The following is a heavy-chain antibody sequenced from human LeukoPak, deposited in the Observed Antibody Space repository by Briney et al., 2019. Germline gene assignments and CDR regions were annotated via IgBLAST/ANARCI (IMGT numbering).Heavy chain of an antibody. D-gene: IGHD1-26*01. CDR2: IYYTGST. CDR3: ARRGGSGRAFDY. V-gene: IGHV4-39*01. Sequence: SETLSLTCSVSGASISGGTYYWGWIRQPPGKGLEWIGSIYYTGSTYDNPSLKSRVTISVDTSKNQFSLKLSSVTAADTAAYYCARRGGSGRAFDYWGQGTLVTVSS. CDR1: GASISGGTYY. J-gene: IGHJ4*02.